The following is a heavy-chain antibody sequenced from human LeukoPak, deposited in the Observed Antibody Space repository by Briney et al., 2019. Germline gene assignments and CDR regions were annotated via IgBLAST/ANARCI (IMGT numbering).Heavy chain of an antibody. D-gene: IGHD6-13*01. CDR3: ARDGLIAAAGYTPNDY. J-gene: IGHJ4*02. CDR2: ISSSSSYI. V-gene: IGHV3-21*01. CDR1: GFTFSSYS. Sequence: PGGSLRLSCAASGFTFSSYSMNWVRQAPGKGLEWVSSISSSSSYIYYADSVKGRFTISRDNAKNSLYLQMNSLRAEDTAVYYCARDGLIAAAGYTPNDYWGQGTLVTVSS.